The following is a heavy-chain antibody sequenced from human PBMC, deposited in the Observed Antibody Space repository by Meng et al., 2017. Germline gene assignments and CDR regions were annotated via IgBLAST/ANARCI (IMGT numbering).Heavy chain of an antibody. V-gene: IGHV4-30-4*01. D-gene: IGHD2-2*02. CDR1: GASLTSGIF. CDR2: ISYNGAT. Sequence: QVQLQESGPRLVWPSQTLSLTCTVSGASLTSGIFWIWIRQPPGKGLEYIGYISYNGATYYNPSLKSRLTMSVDTAKNRFSLSLNSVTAADTAVYYCARVVGDCVSCYKGWFDPWGQGTLVTVSS. J-gene: IGHJ5*02. CDR3: ARVVGDCVSCYKGWFDP.